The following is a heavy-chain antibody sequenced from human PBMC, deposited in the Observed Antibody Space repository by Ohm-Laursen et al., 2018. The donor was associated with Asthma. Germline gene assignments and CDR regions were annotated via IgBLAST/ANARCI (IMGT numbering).Heavy chain of an antibody. CDR3: ARFGRDYRSHGMDV. CDR1: GYTFSRYS. J-gene: IGHJ6*02. V-gene: IGHV3-21*04. Sequence: SLRLSCAASGYTFSRYSIHWVRQVPGKGLEWVASISTASTFIYYADSVRGRFTTSRDNAKNSLYLQMNSLRAEDTAVYYCARFGRDYRSHGMDVWGQGTTVTVSS. D-gene: IGHD4-11*01. CDR2: ISTASTFI.